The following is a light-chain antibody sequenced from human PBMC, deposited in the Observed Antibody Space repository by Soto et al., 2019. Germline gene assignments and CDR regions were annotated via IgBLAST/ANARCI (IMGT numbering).Light chain of an antibody. V-gene: IGLV2-23*01. J-gene: IGLJ1*01. CDR3: CAYAGGSTYV. Sequence: QSALTQPASVSGSPGQSITISCTGTSSDVGTYNLVSWYQQHPTQAPKLVIYEGSDWPSGASNRFSASESGNTASLTISGLQAEDAADYCCCAYAGGSTYVFGTGTKLTVL. CDR1: SSDVGTYNL. CDR2: EGS.